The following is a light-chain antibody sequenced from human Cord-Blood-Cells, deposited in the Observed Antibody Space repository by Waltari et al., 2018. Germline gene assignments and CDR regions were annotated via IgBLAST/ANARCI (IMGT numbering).Light chain of an antibody. V-gene: IGLV2-14*01. Sequence: QSALTQPASVSESPGPSITISCPGTSSDVGGYNYVSWYQQNPGKAPKLMIYDVSKRPSGVSNRFSGSKSGNTASLTISGLQAEDEADYYCSSYTSSSTYVFGTGTKVTVL. CDR3: SSYTSSSTYV. CDR1: SSDVGGYNY. CDR2: DVS. J-gene: IGLJ1*01.